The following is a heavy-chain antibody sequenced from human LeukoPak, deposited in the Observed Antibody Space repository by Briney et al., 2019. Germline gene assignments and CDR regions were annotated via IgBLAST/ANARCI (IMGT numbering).Heavy chain of an antibody. V-gene: IGHV5-51*01. J-gene: IGHJ4*02. CDR1: GYSFTSYW. D-gene: IGHD1-26*01. CDR2: IYPGDSDT. CDR3: ARRSEVAYSGSYGAYYFDY. Sequence: GESLKISCKGSGYSFTSYWIGWVRQMPGKGLEWMGIIYPGDSDTRYSPSFQGQVTISADKSISTAYLQWSSLKASDTAMYYCARRSEVAYSGSYGAYYFDYWGQGTLVTVSS.